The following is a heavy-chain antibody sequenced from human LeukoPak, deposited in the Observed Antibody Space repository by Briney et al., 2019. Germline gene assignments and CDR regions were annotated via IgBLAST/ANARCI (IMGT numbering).Heavy chain of an antibody. D-gene: IGHD6-19*01. CDR1: GYTFTSNG. CDR2: ISPYNGDT. V-gene: IGHV1-18*01. CDR3: ARLRGGIYSSRDAFDI. J-gene: IGHJ3*02. Sequence: GASVKVSCRASGYTFTSNGISWVRQAPGQGLEWMAWISPYNGDTTYAQELQGRVTVTTDASTSTAYMELRSLRSDDTAMYFCARLRGGIYSSRDAFDIWGRGTMVTVSS.